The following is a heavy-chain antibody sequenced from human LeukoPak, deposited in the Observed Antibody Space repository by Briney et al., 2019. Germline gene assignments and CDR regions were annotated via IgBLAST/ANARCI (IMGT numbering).Heavy chain of an antibody. CDR2: INSDGSRR. CDR1: GFIFSSYW. J-gene: IGHJ4*02. Sequence: PGGSLRLSCAASGFIFSSYWMHWVRQAPGKGLVWVSRINSDGSRRSYADSVKGRFTISRDNAKNTLYLQMNSLRAEDTAVYYCARIRSEWLSIDYWGQGTLVTVSS. V-gene: IGHV3-74*01. D-gene: IGHD3-3*01. CDR3: ARIRSEWLSIDY.